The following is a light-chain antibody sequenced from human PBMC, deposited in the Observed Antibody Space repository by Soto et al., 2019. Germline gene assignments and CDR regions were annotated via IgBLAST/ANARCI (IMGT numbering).Light chain of an antibody. J-gene: IGKJ4*01. V-gene: IGKV1-33*01. CDR2: DVF. CDR1: QDITNY. Sequence: DIPMTQSPSSLSASVGDRVTITCQASQDITNYLNWYQQKPGKAPKLLIYDVFNLETGVPSRFSGSGSGTDFTFTISSLQPEDIATYYCQQYDNLALSFGGGTKVEIK. CDR3: QQYDNLALS.